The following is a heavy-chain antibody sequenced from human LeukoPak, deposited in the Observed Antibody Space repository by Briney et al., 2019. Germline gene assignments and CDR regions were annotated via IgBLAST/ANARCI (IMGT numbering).Heavy chain of an antibody. CDR1: GFTVSNNY. J-gene: IGHJ4*02. CDR3: AVNVPPDY. CDR2: IKQDGSEK. Sequence: GGSLRLSCAASGFTVSNNYMHWVRQAPGKGLEWVANIKQDGSEKYYVDSVKGRFTISRDNAKNSLYLQMNSLTAEDTAVYYCAVNVPPDYWGQGTLVTVSS. V-gene: IGHV3-7*01.